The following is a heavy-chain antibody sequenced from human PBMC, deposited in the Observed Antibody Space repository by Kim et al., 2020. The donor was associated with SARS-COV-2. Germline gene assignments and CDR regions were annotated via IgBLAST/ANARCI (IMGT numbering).Heavy chain of an antibody. CDR2: ISYDGSNK. Sequence: GGSLRLSCAASGFTFSSYGMHWVRQAPGKGLEWVAVISYDGSNKYYADSVKGRFTISRDNCKNTLYLQMNSRRAEDTAVYYCGKSSGYSYAIDYSGPGTL. J-gene: IGHJ4*01. CDR1: GFTFSSYG. D-gene: IGHD5-18*01. CDR3: GKSSGYSYAIDY. V-gene: IGHV3-30*18.